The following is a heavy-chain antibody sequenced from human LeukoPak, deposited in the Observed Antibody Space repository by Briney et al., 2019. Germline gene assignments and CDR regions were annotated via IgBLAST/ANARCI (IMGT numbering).Heavy chain of an antibody. Sequence: ASVKVSCKASGYTFTSYYIHWVRQAPGQGLAWMGIINLSAGSTSYAQKFQGRLTMTEDTSTDTAYMELSSLRSDDTAVYYCATDPVGYCTANGCYSVDYWGQGTLVTVSS. J-gene: IGHJ4*02. V-gene: IGHV1-46*01. CDR1: GYTFTSYY. CDR3: ATDPVGYCTANGCYSVDY. D-gene: IGHD2-15*01. CDR2: INLSAGST.